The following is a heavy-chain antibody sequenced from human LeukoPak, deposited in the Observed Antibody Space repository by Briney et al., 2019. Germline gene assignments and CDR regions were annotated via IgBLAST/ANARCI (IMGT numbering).Heavy chain of an antibody. Sequence: SETLSLTCAVYGGSFSGYYWSWIRQPPGKGLEWIGEINHSGSTNYNPSLQSRVTISVDTSKNQFSLKLSSVTAADTAVYYCARDNSSSWYWAKVTRNWFDPWGQGTLVTVSS. J-gene: IGHJ5*02. V-gene: IGHV4-34*01. CDR2: INHSGST. CDR1: GGSFSGYY. CDR3: ARDNSSSWYWAKVTRNWFDP. D-gene: IGHD6-13*01.